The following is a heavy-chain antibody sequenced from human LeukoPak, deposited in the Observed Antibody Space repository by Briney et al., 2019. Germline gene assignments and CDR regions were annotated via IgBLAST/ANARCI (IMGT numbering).Heavy chain of an antibody. Sequence: PSETLSLTCAVYGGSFSGYYWSWIRQPPGKGLEWIGEINHSGSTNYNPSLKSRVTISVDTSKNQFSLKLSSVTAADTAVYYCARMNVLLWFGELPWYYSDYWGQGTLVTVSS. CDR3: ARMNVLLWFGELPWYYSDY. V-gene: IGHV4-34*01. CDR1: GGSFSGYY. CDR2: INHSGST. J-gene: IGHJ4*02. D-gene: IGHD3-10*01.